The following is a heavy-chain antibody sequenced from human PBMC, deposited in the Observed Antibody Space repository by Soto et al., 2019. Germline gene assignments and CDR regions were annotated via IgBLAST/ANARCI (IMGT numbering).Heavy chain of an antibody. CDR3: ARRGISITMIVVVITKRPYAFDI. V-gene: IGHV4-34*01. Sequence: SETLSLTCAVYGGSFSGYYWSWIRQPPGKGLGWIGEINHSGSTNYNPSLKSRVTISVDTSKNQFSLKLSSVTAADTAVYYCARRGISITMIVVVITKRPYAFDIWGQGTRVTV. CDR2: INHSGST. J-gene: IGHJ3*02. D-gene: IGHD3-22*01. CDR1: GGSFSGYY.